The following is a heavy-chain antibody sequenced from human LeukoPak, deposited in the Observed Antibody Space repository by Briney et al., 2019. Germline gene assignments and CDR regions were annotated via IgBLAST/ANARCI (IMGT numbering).Heavy chain of an antibody. CDR1: GFTFSSYG. V-gene: IGHV3-23*01. D-gene: IGHD3-9*01. J-gene: IGHJ4*02. CDR2: ITISGGST. Sequence: GGTLRLSCAASGFTFSSYGMSWVRQAPGKGLEWVSAITISGGSTYYADSVKGRFTISRDNAKNSLFLQMSSLRDEDTAVYYCARDRGQLVIPFFFDYWGQGILVTVSS. CDR3: ARDRGQLVIPFFFDY.